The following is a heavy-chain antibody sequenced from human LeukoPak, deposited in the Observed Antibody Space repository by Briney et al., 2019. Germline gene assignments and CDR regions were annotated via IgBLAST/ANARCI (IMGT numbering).Heavy chain of an antibody. V-gene: IGHV1-2*02. J-gene: IGHJ6*03. CDR2: INSNSGAT. Sequence: RASVKVSCKASGYTFTDYYMHWVRQAPGQGPEWMGWINSNSGATNYAQKFQGRVTMTRDTSISTAYMELSRLRSDDTAVYYCASGTYGSGVYYYYYMDVWGKGTTVTVSS. D-gene: IGHD3-10*01. CDR3: ASGTYGSGVYYYYYMDV. CDR1: GYTFTDYY.